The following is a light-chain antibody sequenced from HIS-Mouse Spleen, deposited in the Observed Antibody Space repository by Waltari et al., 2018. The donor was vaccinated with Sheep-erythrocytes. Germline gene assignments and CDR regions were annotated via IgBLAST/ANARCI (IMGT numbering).Light chain of an antibody. CDR2: EVS. V-gene: IGLV2-8*01. J-gene: IGLJ3*02. CDR3: SSYAGSNNWV. CDR1: SSDVGGCNY. Sequence: QSALTQPPSASGSPGQSVTISCTGTSSDVGGCNYVSWYQPHPGKTPKLMIYEVSKRPYGVPDRFAGSKSGNAATLTVSGLQAEDEADYYSSSYAGSNNWVFGGGTKLTVL.